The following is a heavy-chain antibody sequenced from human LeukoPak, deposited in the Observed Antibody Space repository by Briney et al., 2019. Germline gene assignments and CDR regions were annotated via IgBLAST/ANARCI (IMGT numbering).Heavy chain of an antibody. J-gene: IGHJ4*02. Sequence: GGSLRLSCAASGFTFSSYSMNWVRQAPGKGLEWVSYISSSSTIYYADSVKGRFTISRDNSKNTLYLQMNSLRAEDTAVYYCAREMDYYFDYWGQGTLVTVSS. CDR2: ISSSSTI. CDR1: GFTFSSYS. V-gene: IGHV3-48*01. D-gene: IGHD3/OR15-3a*01. CDR3: AREMDYYFDY.